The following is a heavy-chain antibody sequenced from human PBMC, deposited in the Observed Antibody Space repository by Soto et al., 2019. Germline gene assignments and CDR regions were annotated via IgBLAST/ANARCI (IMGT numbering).Heavy chain of an antibody. Sequence: QVQLVQSGGEVKKPGASVKVSCKASGYIFNSFGISWVRQAPGQGLEWMGWISAYTGNTKYAQNFQGRVTMTTDTSTSTADMELRSLRSDDTAVYYCARRWTMGEIDYWGQGTLVTVSS. J-gene: IGHJ4*02. CDR3: ARRWTMGEIDY. CDR1: GYIFNSFG. CDR2: ISAYTGNT. D-gene: IGHD3-16*01. V-gene: IGHV1-18*01.